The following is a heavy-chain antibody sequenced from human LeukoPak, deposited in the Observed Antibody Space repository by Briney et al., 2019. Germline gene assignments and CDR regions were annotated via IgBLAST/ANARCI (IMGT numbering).Heavy chain of an antibody. J-gene: IGHJ5*02. V-gene: IGHV3-30*01. CDR2: ISNDGTNK. D-gene: IGHD4-11*01. CDR3: ARDNDTDYTSSPGWFDT. Sequence: GGSLRLSCAAPGFAFSSYALNWVRQAPGKGLEWVAVISNDGTNKFYADSVRGRFTISRDNSKNTVFLQMNSLRPEDTAVYYCARDNDTDYTSSPGWFDTWGQGTPVTVSS. CDR1: GFAFSSYA.